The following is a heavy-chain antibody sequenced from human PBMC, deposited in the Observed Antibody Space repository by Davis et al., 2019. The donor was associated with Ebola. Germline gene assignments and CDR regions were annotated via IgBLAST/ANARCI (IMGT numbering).Heavy chain of an antibody. CDR3: ARGGRWLQNGFDP. CDR2: ISAFGDKT. D-gene: IGHD5-24*01. J-gene: IGHJ5*02. CDR1: GFTFDDYA. Sequence: GESLKISCAASGFTFDDYAIHWVRQVPGKGLEWVALISAFGDKTDYGDSVKGRFTISRDNSKNSLYLQMNSLRAEDTAVYYCARGGRWLQNGFDPWGQGTLVTVSS. V-gene: IGHV3-43*02.